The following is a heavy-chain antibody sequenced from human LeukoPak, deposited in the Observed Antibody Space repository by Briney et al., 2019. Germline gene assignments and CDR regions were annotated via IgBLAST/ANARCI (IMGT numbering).Heavy chain of an antibody. D-gene: IGHD4-23*01. J-gene: IGHJ4*02. CDR1: GFTVSTNC. CDR3: ARGNNGFDF. Sequence: GGSLRLSCAASGFTVSTNCMTWVRQAPGKGLEWVSTIYSGGTTYYADSVMGRFTISRDNARNTLYLQMNSLRAEDTAVYYCARGNNGFDFWGQGTLVTVPP. CDR2: IYSGGTT. V-gene: IGHV3-53*01.